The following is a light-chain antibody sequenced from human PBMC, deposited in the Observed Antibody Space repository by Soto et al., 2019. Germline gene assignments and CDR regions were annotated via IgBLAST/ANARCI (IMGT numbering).Light chain of an antibody. CDR2: GAS. V-gene: IGKV3-20*01. CDR3: QQYGASPFT. CDR1: QTIGSTY. J-gene: IGKJ3*01. Sequence: EIVLTQSPGTLSLSPGETATLSCRASQTIGSTYLAWYQQKPGQAPRLLIYGASTRATGIPDRVSATGSGTDFSLTISSVEPEDFAFYYCQQYGASPFTFGPGTRVEI.